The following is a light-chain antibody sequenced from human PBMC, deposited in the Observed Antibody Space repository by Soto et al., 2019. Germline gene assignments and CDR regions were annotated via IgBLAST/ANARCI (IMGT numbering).Light chain of an antibody. CDR3: NSYAGSNLGVV. CDR1: SSDVGGYNY. Sequence: QSALTQPPSASGSPGLSVTISCTGTSSDVGGYNYVSWYQQHPGKAPKLMIYEVSKRPSGVPDRFSGSKSGNKASLTVSGLQAEDEADYYCNSYAGSNLGVVFGGGTKLTVL. J-gene: IGLJ2*01. V-gene: IGLV2-8*01. CDR2: EVS.